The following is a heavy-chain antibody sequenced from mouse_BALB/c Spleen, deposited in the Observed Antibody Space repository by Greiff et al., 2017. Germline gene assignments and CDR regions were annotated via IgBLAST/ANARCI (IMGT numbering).Heavy chain of an antibody. CDR1: GYTFTDYE. V-gene: IGHV1-15*01. J-gene: IGHJ1*01. CDR2: IDPETGGT. CDR3: TRGGSYWYFDV. Sequence: QVQLQQSGAELVRPGASVTLSCKASGYTFTDYEMHWVKQTPVHGLEWIGAIDPETGGTAYNQKFKGKATLTADKSSSTAYMELRSLTSDDSAVYSCTRGGSYWYFDVWGAGTTVTVSS.